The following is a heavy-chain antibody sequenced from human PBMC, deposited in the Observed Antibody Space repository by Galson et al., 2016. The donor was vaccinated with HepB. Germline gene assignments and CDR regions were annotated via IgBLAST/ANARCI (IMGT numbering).Heavy chain of an antibody. CDR2: ISAYNGNT. V-gene: IGHV1-18*01. D-gene: IGHD2-15*01. J-gene: IGHJ3*02. CDR3: ARDADVVVVPARRGEDAYDM. CDR1: GFTLSHYG. Sequence: SVKVSCKASGFTLSHYGINWVRQAPGHGLGWMGWISAYNGNTNFAQKFQGRVTMTTDTSTNTAYLELRSVRSDDTAVYYCARDADVVVVPARRGEDAYDMWGRGTMVTGSS.